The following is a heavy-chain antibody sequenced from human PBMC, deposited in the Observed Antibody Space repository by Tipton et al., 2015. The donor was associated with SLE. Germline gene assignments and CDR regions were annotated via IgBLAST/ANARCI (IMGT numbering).Heavy chain of an antibody. CDR2: VDPRGST. CDR3: GTVTTDYYHYGVDV. CDR1: GGSLSFDY. D-gene: IGHD4-17*01. J-gene: IGHJ6*02. Sequence: TLSLTCTVSGGSLSFDYWSWIRQSAGRGLEWIGRVDPRGSTNYNPSLKSRIAISVDTSKNQFSLNLTSVTAADTAVYYCGTVTTDYYHYGVDVWGQGTTVTVSS. V-gene: IGHV4-4*07.